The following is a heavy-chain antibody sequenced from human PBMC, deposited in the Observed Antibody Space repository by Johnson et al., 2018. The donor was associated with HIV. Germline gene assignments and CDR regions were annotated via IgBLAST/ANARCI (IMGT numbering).Heavy chain of an antibody. J-gene: IGHJ3*01. CDR3: AKELGIPSGWYLGAFGV. CDR1: GFTFSSYG. CDR2: IWYDGSNK. Sequence: QVQLVESGGGVVQPGGSLRLSCAASGFTFSSYGMHWVRQAPGKGLEWVAVIWYDGSNKYYADSVKGRFTISRDNSKNTLYLQMNSLRAEDTDGYYCAKELGIPSGWYLGAFGVWGQGRMVTVSS. V-gene: IGHV3-30*02. D-gene: IGHD6-19*01.